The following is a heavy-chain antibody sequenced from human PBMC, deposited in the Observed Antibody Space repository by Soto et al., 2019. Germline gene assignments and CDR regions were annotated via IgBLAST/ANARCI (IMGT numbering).Heavy chain of an antibody. D-gene: IGHD2-8*01. Sequence: SLRLSCAASGFTFSSYGMHWVRQAPGKGLEWVAVISYDGSNQYYADSVKGRFTISRDNSKKTLFLQMNSLRPEDTAVYYCATDSLMYAKAFRYYYEMDVWGQGTTVTVSS. CDR3: ATDSLMYAKAFRYYYEMDV. CDR2: ISYDGSNQ. V-gene: IGHV3-30*19. J-gene: IGHJ6*02. CDR1: GFTFSSYG.